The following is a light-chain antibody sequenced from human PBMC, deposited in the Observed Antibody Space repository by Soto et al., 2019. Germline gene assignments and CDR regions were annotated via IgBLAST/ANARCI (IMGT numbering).Light chain of an antibody. V-gene: IGKV1-39*01. CDR1: ETIIDY. Sequence: DIQMSQSPSSLSASVGDSVTITCRASETIIDYLNWYQQQPGEAPKLLIFSASSLHSGVPSRFRGSGSGTHFTLTISSLQPEDFENYFCQQSFSAPRTFGQGTKLQAK. J-gene: IGKJ2*01. CDR3: QQSFSAPRT. CDR2: SAS.